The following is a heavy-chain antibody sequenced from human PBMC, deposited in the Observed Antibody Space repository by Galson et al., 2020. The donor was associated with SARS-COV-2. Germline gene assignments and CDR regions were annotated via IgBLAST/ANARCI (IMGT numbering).Heavy chain of an antibody. Sequence: TGGSLRLSCAAPGFTFSSYAMHCVRQAPGKGLEWVAVISYAGSNKYYADSVKGRFTISRDNSKNTLYLQMNSLRAEDTAVYYCARDPGSGWSDGYYYYGMDVWGQGTTVTVSS. J-gene: IGHJ6*02. CDR3: ARDPGSGWSDGYYYYGMDV. CDR1: GFTFSSYA. V-gene: IGHV3-30-3*01. CDR2: ISYAGSNK. D-gene: IGHD6-19*01.